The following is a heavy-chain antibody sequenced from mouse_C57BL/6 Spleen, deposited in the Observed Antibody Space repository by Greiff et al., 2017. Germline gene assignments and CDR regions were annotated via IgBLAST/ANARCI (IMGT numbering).Heavy chain of an antibody. CDR1: GFSLSTFGMG. D-gene: IGHD1-1*01. CDR3: ARIRGGELRVTYYAMDY. V-gene: IGHV8-8*01. J-gene: IGHJ4*01. Sequence: QVQLKESGPGILQPSQTLSLTCSFSGFSLSTFGMGVGWIRQPSGKGLEWLAHIWWDDDKYYNPALKSRLTISKDTSKNQVFLKIANVDTADTATYYCARIRGGELRVTYYAMDYWGQGTSVTVSS. CDR2: IWWDDDK.